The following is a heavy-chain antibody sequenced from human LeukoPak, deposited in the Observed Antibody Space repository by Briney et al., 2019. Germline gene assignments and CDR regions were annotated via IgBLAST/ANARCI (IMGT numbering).Heavy chain of an antibody. Sequence: GGSLRLSCTASGFTFGDYAMHWVRQAPGKGLEWVAVISYDGSNKYYADSVKGRFTISRDNSKNTLYLQMNSLRAEDTAVYYCASGFGRYYDYVWGSYRGDYWGQGTLVTVSS. CDR1: GFTFGDYA. D-gene: IGHD3-16*02. J-gene: IGHJ4*02. V-gene: IGHV3-30*04. CDR2: ISYDGSNK. CDR3: ASGFGRYYDYVWGSYRGDY.